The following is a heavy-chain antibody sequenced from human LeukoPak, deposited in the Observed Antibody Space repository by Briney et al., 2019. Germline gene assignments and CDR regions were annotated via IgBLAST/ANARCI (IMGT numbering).Heavy chain of an antibody. CDR1: DDSMSGHY. V-gene: IGHV4-59*11. Sequence: SETLSLTCTVSDDSMSGHYLSWIRRSPQKGLEWIGSIHYRGNTNYNPSLESRLTISIDTSKNQFSLKLSSVTAADTAVYYCARVPVNIWENWFDPWGQGTLVTVSS. J-gene: IGHJ5*02. CDR3: ARVPVNIWENWFDP. CDR2: IHYRGNT. D-gene: IGHD1-26*01.